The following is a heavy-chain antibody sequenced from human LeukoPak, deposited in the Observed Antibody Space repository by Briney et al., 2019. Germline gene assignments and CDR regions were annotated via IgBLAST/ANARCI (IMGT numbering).Heavy chain of an antibody. V-gene: IGHV1-3*01. CDR3: ARGSSTSLAYYGMDV. J-gene: IGHJ6*02. CDR1: GYTFTSYA. D-gene: IGHD2-2*01. CDR2: INAGNGNT. Sequence: SVKVSCKASGYTFTSYAMHWVRQAPGQRLEWMGWINAGNGNTKYSQKFQGRVTITRDTSASTAYMELSSLRSEDTAVYYCARGSSTSLAYYGMDVWGQGTTVTVSS.